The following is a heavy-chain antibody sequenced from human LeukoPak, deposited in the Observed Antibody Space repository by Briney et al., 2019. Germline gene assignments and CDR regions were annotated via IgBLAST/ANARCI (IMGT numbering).Heavy chain of an antibody. V-gene: IGHV1-18*01. CDR1: GYTLTSYG. CDR2: ISAYNGNT. Sequence: ASVKVSCKASGYTLTSYGISWVRQAPGQGLEWMGWISAYNGNTNYAQKLQGRVTMTTDTSTSTAYMELRSLRSDDTAVYYCARAKENYHAHYFDYWGQGTLVTVSS. D-gene: IGHD1-7*01. CDR3: ARAKENYHAHYFDY. J-gene: IGHJ4*02.